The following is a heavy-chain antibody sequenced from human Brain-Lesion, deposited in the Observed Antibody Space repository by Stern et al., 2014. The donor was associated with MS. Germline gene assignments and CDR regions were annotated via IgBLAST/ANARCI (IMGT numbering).Heavy chain of an antibody. D-gene: IGHD3-22*01. CDR1: GYTFTGYY. CDR2: ISPKSGGT. CDR3: ATYYYDSTGYNDF. V-gene: IGHV1-2*04. J-gene: IGHJ4*02. Sequence: VQLVESEAEVKKPGASVKVSCKASGYTFTGYYMHWVRQAPGPGLEWMGWISPKSGGTNYAQKFQGWVTMTRDTSINTAYMELSRLRSDDTAVYYCATYYYDSTGYNDFWGQGTLVTVSS.